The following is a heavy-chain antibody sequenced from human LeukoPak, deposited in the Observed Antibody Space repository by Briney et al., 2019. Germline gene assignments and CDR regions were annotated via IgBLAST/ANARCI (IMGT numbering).Heavy chain of an antibody. J-gene: IGHJ4*02. CDR1: GFTFSSYA. CDR3: AKASWDIVVVPAANFDY. V-gene: IGHV3-23*01. Sequence: GGSLRLSCAASGFTFSSYAMSWVRQAPGKGLKWVSAISGSGGSTYYADSVKGRFTISRDNSKNTLYLQMNSLRAEDTAVYYCAKASWDIVVVPAANFDYWGQGTLVTVSS. CDR2: ISGSGGST. D-gene: IGHD2-2*01.